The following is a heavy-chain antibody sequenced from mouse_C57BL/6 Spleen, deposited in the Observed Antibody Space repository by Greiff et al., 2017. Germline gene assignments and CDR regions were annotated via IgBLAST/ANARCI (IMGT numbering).Heavy chain of an antibody. CDR1: GYSFTGYY. J-gene: IGHJ2*01. V-gene: IGHV1-43*01. CDR3: ARGDGNLDY. CDR2: INPSTGGT. Sequence: EVQLQQSGPELVKPGASVKISCKASGYSFTGYYMHWVKQSSEKSLEWIGEINPSTGGTSYNQKFKGKATLTVDKSSSTAYMQLKSLTSEDSAVYYCARGDGNLDYWGQGTTRTVSS. D-gene: IGHD2-1*01.